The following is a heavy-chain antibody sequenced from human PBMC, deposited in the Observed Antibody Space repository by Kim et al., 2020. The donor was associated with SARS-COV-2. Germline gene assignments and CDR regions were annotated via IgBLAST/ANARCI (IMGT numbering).Heavy chain of an antibody. J-gene: IGHJ5*02. V-gene: IGHV4-59*01. CDR3: ARGWLTAPNWFDP. D-gene: IGHD5-12*01. CDR1: GDSINSYY. Sequence: SETLSLTCTVSGDSINSYYWNWIRQPPGKGLEWIGFFYYTGSTNCNPSLKSRVTMSVNTSKNQFSLKLNSVTAADTAVYFCARGWLTAPNWFDPWGQGTL. CDR2: FYYTGST.